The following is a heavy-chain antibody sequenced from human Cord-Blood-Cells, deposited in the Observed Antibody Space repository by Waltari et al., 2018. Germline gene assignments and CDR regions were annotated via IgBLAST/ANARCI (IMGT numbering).Heavy chain of an antibody. D-gene: IGHD3-22*01. V-gene: IGHV1-2*02. CDR1: GYTFTSYY. J-gene: IGHJ5*02. CDR3: ARAANYYDSSGYYYVDWFDP. CDR2: INPNSGGT. Sequence: QVQLVQSGAEVKKPGASVKVSCKASGYTFTSYYMHWLRQAPGQGLEWMGWINPNSGGTNYAQKFQGGVTMTRDTSISTAYMELSRLRSDDTAVYYCARAANYYDSSGYYYVDWFDPWGQGTLVTVSS.